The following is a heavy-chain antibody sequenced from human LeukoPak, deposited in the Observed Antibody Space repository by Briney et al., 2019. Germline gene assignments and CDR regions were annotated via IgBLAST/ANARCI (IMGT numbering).Heavy chain of an antibody. J-gene: IGHJ6*02. CDR3: ARDGYRAAAYYGMDV. D-gene: IGHD6-13*01. CDR1: GFPFSSYS. Sequence: PGGSLRLSCAASGFPFSSYSMNWVRQAPGKGLEWVSSISSSSSYIYYADSVKGRFTISRDNAKNSLYLQMNSLRAEDTAVYYCARDGYRAAAYYGMDVWGQGTTVTVSS. V-gene: IGHV3-21*01. CDR2: ISSSSSYI.